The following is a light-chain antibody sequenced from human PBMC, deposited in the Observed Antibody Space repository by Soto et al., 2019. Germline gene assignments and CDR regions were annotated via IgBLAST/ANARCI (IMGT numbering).Light chain of an antibody. CDR3: QQSYSTPWT. Sequence: IVLTHSPATLSLSPGEIATLSFRASQSVSSNLAWYQQKPGQAPRLLIYGASTRATGIPDRFSGSGSGTDFTLTISRLEPEDFATYYCQQSYSTPWTFGQGTKVDIK. V-gene: IGKV3-11*01. CDR2: GAS. J-gene: IGKJ1*01. CDR1: QSVSSN.